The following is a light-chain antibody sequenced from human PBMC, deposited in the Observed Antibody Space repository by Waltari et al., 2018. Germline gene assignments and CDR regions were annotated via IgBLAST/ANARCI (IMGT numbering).Light chain of an antibody. J-gene: IGLJ2*01. CDR1: KLADKY. CDR2: QDS. Sequence: SYELTQPPSVSVSPGQPARITCSGDKLADKYACWYQQKPGQSPVLVIYQDSKRPSGIPERFSGSNSGNTATLTISGSQAMDEADYYCQAWDSSTVVFGGGTKLTVL. CDR3: QAWDSSTVV. V-gene: IGLV3-1*01.